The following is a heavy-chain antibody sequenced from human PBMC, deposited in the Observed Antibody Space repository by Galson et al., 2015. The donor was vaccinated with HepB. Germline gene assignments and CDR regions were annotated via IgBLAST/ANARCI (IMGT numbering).Heavy chain of an antibody. CDR1: GFSFSSYS. Sequence: SLRLSCAAFGFSFSSYSMHWARQAPGKGLEWVSYITSSSGTIYYADSVKGRFTSSRDNAKNSLYLQMNSLRAEDTAVYYCARSADGAFDYWGQGTLVAVSS. V-gene: IGHV3-48*01. CDR2: ITSSSGTI. CDR3: ARSADGAFDY. D-gene: IGHD4/OR15-4a*01. J-gene: IGHJ4*02.